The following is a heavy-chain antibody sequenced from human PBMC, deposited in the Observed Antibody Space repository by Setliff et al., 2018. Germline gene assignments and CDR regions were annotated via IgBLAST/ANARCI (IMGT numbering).Heavy chain of an antibody. D-gene: IGHD4-17*01. J-gene: IGHJ4*02. Sequence: PGGSLRLSCAASGFTFSNYDMNWVRQAPGKGLEWVSYIKSSGSSIYYADSVKGRFTISRDNAKNSLYLQMDSLRAEDTAVYCCVRTLFLQYYGGRSGGYFDYWGQGSLVTVSS. CDR1: GFTFSNYD. V-gene: IGHV3-48*03. CDR3: VRTLFLQYYGGRSGGYFDY. CDR2: IKSSGSSI.